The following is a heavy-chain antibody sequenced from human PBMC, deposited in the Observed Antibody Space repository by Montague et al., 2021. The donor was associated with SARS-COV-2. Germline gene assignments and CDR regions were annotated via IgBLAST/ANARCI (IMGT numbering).Heavy chain of an antibody. CDR2: INHSGSS. J-gene: IGHJ3*01. V-gene: IGHV4-34*01. CDR3: ARAQVNIFGVLIMLPAAGAVDV. Sequence: SETLSLTCAVYGGSFTGYYCTWIRQPPRQGLEWIGEINHSGSSNSNPSLESRVTMSVATSKYQFSLRLNSVSAADTAVYYCARAQVNIFGVLIMLPAAGAVDVWGQGTTVTVSS. D-gene: IGHD3-3*02. CDR1: GGSFTGYY.